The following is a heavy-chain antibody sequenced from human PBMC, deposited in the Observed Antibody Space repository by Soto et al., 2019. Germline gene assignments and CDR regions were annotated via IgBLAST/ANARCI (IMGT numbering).Heavy chain of an antibody. CDR1: GYRFSDLG. J-gene: IGHJ4*02. Sequence: QVQLVQSGAEVRKPGASVKVSCKASGYRFSDLGMHWVSQAPGQRLEWLGWIHAGNGNTKYSQKYQGRVTMTRDTSASTAYMEPSSLTSEATALYYCTNSYCRSITCLRNFWGQGTLVTVPS. CDR2: IHAGNGNT. D-gene: IGHD2-2*01. V-gene: IGHV1-3*01. CDR3: TNSYCRSITCLRNF.